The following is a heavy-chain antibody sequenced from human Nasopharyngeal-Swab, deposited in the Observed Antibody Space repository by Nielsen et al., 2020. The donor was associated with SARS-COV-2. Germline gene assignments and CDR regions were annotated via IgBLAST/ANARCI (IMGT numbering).Heavy chain of an antibody. CDR2: INPSGGST. CDR1: GYTFTSYY. CDR3: ARDAELAVAGVYYYYGMDV. J-gene: IGHJ6*02. V-gene: IGHV1-46*01. D-gene: IGHD6-19*01. Sequence: ASVKVSCKASGYTFTSYYMHWVRQAPGQGLEWMGIINPSGGSTSYAQKFQGRVTITADESTSTAYMELSSLRSEDTAVYYCARDAELAVAGVYYYYGMDVWGQGTTVTVSS.